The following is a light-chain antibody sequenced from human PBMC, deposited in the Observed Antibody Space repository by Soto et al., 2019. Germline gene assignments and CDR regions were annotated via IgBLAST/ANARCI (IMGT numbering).Light chain of an antibody. J-gene: IGKJ5*01. Sequence: EIVLTQSPGTLSLSPGERATLSCRASQGIKNYLAWFQQKPGQAPRLLIHGASSRATGIPDRISGSGSGTDFTLTISRLEPEDFAVYYCQQYGSSPITFGQGTRLENK. CDR3: QQYGSSPIT. CDR1: QGIKNY. CDR2: GAS. V-gene: IGKV3-20*01.